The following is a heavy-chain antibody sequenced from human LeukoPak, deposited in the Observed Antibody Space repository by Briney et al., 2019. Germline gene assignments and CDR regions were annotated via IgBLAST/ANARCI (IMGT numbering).Heavy chain of an antibody. CDR3: AKDRGYCSGGSCYFIDY. V-gene: IGHV3-30*18. CDR2: ISYDGSNK. J-gene: IGHJ4*02. CDR1: GFTFSDYG. D-gene: IGHD2-15*01. Sequence: PGRSLRLSCAASGFTFSDYGLHWVRQAPGKGLEWVAVISYDGSNKYYTDSVKGRFTISRDNSKNTLYLQMNSLRTEDTAVYYCAKDRGYCSGGSCYFIDYWGQGTLVTVSS.